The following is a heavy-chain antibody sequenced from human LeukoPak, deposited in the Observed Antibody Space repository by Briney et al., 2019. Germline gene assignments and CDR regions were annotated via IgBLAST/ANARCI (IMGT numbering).Heavy chain of an antibody. Sequence: PSETLSLTCAVYGGSFSGYYWSWIRQPPGKGLEWIGEINHSGSTNYNPSLKSRVTISVDTSKNQFSLKLSSVTAADTAVYYCAREDIVVVPAAIRGGWFDPWGQGTLVTVPS. J-gene: IGHJ5*02. V-gene: IGHV4-34*01. CDR2: INHSGST. D-gene: IGHD2-2*02. CDR3: AREDIVVVPAAIRGGWFDP. CDR1: GGSFSGYY.